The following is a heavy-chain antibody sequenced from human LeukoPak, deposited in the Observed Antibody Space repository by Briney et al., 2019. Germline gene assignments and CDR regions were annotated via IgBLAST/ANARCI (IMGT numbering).Heavy chain of an antibody. D-gene: IGHD2-21*02. J-gene: IGHJ3*02. CDR2: ISWNSGRP. CDR3: AKAQVVTAIQPDAFDI. CDR1: GSTFDEYG. V-gene: IGHV3-9*01. Sequence: GRSLRPSCAASGSTFDEYGTHWGPQAPGKGLEWVSGISWNSGRPRYADSVKGRSPISRDNAKNSLYLQMNSLRAEDTALYYCAKAQVVTAIQPDAFDIWGQGTMVTVS.